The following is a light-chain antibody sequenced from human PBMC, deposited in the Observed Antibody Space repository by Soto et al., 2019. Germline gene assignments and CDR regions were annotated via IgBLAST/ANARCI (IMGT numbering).Light chain of an antibody. CDR3: HQRQSWPRT. CDR1: QSINTR. Sequence: EIALTQSPATLSSFPGDRVTLSCRASQSINTRLAWYQHRPGQAPRLLIYQTSIRAAGIPARFSASGSGTDFTLTISDVQPEDFALYYCHQRQSWPRTFGQGTKVDI. CDR2: QTS. V-gene: IGKV3-11*01. J-gene: IGKJ1*01.